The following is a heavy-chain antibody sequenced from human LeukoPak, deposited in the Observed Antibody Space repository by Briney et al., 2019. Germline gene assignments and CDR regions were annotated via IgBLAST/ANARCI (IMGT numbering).Heavy chain of an antibody. CDR3: ARDVLAAAAGTSYYYYGMDV. J-gene: IGHJ6*02. CDR1: GGSISSGGYY. CDR2: IYYSGST. V-gene: IGHV4-31*03. Sequence: PSETLSLTCTVSGGSISSGGYYWSWIRQHPGKGLEWIGYIYYSGSTYYNPSLKSRVTISVDTSKNQFSLKLSSVTAADTAVYYCARDVLAAAAGTSYYYYGMDVWGQGTTVTVSS. D-gene: IGHD6-13*01.